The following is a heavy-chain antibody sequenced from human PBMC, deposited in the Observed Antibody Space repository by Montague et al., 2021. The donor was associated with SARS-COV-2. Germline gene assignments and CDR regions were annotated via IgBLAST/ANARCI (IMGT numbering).Heavy chain of an antibody. CDR2: IYYSGST. J-gene: IGHJ2*01. CDR3: ARLRSSSNWYFDL. V-gene: IGHV4-31*03. D-gene: IGHD6-6*01. Sequence: TLSLTCTVSGGPISSGGYYWSWIRQHPGKGLEWIGYIYYSGSTYYNPSLKSRVTISVDTSKNQFSLKLSSVTAADTAVYYCARLRSSSNWYFDLWGRGTLVTVSS. CDR1: GGPISSGGYY.